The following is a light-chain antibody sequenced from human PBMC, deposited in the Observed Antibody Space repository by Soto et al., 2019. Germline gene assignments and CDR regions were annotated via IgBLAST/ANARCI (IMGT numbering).Light chain of an antibody. V-gene: IGLV2-14*01. CDR2: EVS. CDR1: SSDVGGYDY. CDR3: SLYSIRTANL. Sequence: QSVLTQPASVSGSPGQSITIYCPGTSSDVGGYDYVSWYQLHPGKPPKLMVFEVSNRPSGVSYRFSGSKSGNTASLTISGLKAEDETDYLGSLYSIRTANLLGTVTKV. J-gene: IGLJ1*01.